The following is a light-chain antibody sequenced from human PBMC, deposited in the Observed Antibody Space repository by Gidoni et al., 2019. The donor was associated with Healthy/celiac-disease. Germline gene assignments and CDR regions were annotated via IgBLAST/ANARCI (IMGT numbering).Light chain of an antibody. V-gene: IGKV1-5*03. Sequence: DIQMTKSPSTLSASVGDRVTITCRASQSISSWLAWYQQKPGKAPKLLIYKASSLESGVPSRFSGSGSGTEFPLTISSLQPDDFATYYCQQYNSYSRTFGQXTKVEIK. CDR3: QQYNSYSRT. CDR2: KAS. CDR1: QSISSW. J-gene: IGKJ1*01.